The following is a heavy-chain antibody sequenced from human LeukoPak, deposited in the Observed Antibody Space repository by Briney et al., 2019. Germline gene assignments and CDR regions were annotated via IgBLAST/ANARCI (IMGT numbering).Heavy chain of an antibody. CDR1: GFTFSSYE. Sequence: PVGSLRLSCAASGFTFSSYEMNWVRQAPGKGLEWVSYISGSSYNIYYADSVQGRFTISRDNAKNSLYLQMNSLRAEDTAVYYCVRENFGDYGDAFDIWGQGTMVTVSS. CDR2: ISGSSYNI. CDR3: VRENFGDYGDAFDI. V-gene: IGHV3-48*03. J-gene: IGHJ3*02. D-gene: IGHD4-17*01.